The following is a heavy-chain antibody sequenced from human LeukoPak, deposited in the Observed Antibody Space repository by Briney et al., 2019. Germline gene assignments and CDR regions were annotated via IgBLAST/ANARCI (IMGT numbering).Heavy chain of an antibody. V-gene: IGHV1-18*01. J-gene: IGHJ4*02. Sequence: ASVKVSCKTSGYSFTHYAIRWVRQASGQGLEWMGWISTYNGDTKYAQKLQGRFTMTSDTSTSTVYMELRSLTSDDTAVYYCARDPSNTSGWYIYFDLWGQGTLVTVSS. CDR3: ARDPSNTSGWYIYFDL. CDR2: ISTYNGDT. D-gene: IGHD6-19*01. CDR1: GYSFTHYA.